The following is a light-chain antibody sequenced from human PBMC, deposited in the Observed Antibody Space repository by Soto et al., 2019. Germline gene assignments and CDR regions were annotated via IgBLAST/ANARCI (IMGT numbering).Light chain of an antibody. J-gene: IGKJ1*01. V-gene: IGKV3-15*01. CDR1: QSVANN. CDR2: GAS. Sequence: EIVMTQSPVTLSLSPGDRATLSCRASQSVANNLAWFQHRPCQAPRLLVYGASATATGIPARFSGSGSGTEFTLTISSLQSEDFAVYYCQQYNDWPRTFGQGTKVEIK. CDR3: QQYNDWPRT.